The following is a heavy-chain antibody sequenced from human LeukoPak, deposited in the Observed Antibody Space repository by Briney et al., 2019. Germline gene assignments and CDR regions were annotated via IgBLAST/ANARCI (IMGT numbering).Heavy chain of an antibody. CDR1: GGSFSGYY. V-gene: IGHV4-34*01. CDR2: INHSGST. Sequence: SETLSLTCAVYGGSFSGYYWGWIRQPPGKGLESIGEINHSGSTNYNPSLKSRVTISVDTSKNQFSLKLSSVTAADTAVYYCARGKAAGTIWFDPWGQGTLVTVSS. J-gene: IGHJ5*02. D-gene: IGHD6-13*01. CDR3: ARGKAAGTIWFDP.